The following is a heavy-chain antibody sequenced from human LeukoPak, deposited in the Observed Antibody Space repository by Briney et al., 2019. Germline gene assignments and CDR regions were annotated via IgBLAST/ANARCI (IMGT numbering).Heavy chain of an antibody. J-gene: IGHJ4*02. CDR1: GFALSPFA. D-gene: IGHD2/OR15-2a*01. V-gene: IGHV3-30*04. CDR3: VRSYGHRPAYTTYYPDQFFDS. CDR2: VSDDGRDS. Sequence: GGSLKLSCAASGFALSPFAMHWVRQAPGKGPEWVAAVSDDGRDSNYADSVKGRFIISRDDSKKALYLQMSSLRPEDTAVYYCVRSYGHRPAYTTYYPDQFFDSWGQGTLVTVSS.